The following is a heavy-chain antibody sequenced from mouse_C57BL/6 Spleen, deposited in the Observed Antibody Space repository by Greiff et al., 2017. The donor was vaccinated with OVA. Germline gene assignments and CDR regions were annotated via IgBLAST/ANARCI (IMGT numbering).Heavy chain of an antibody. V-gene: IGHV1-82*01. J-gene: IGHJ1*03. Sequence: QVQLQQSGPELVKPGASVKISCKASGYAFSSSWMNWVKQRPGKGLEWIGRIYPGDGDTNYNGKFKGKATLTADNSSSTAYMQLSSLTSEDSAVSFCERETYYGCYWYFDVWGTGTTVTVSS. CDR1: GYAFSSSW. CDR3: ERETYYGCYWYFDV. CDR2: IYPGDGDT. D-gene: IGHD1-1*01.